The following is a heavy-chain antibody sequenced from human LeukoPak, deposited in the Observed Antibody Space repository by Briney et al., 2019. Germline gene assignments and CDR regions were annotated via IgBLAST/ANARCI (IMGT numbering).Heavy chain of an antibody. CDR2: IKPDGSDK. Sequence: GGSLRLSCAASGFTFSSLWMGWLRQAPGKGQGWVANIKPDGSDKYYVESVKGRFTISRDNAKNSLFLQMNSLRAEDTAIYYCTTDTWYSAGHWGQGTLVTVSS. CDR1: GFTFSSLW. D-gene: IGHD2-15*01. V-gene: IGHV3-7*03. CDR3: TTDTWYSAGH. J-gene: IGHJ4*02.